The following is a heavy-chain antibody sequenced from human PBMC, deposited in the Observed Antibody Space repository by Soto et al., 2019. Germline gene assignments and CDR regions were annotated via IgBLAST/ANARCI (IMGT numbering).Heavy chain of an antibody. CDR2: IYYSGST. CDR3: ASSTIFGVVDNFDY. V-gene: IGHV4-39*01. D-gene: IGHD3-3*01. Sequence: QLQLQESGPGLVKPSETLSLTCTVSGGSISSSNYYWGWIRQPPGKGLEWIGSIYYSGSTYYNPSLKGRLIISVDTSRDQFSLKLSSVTAADTAVYYCASSTIFGVVDNFDYWGQGTLVTVSS. J-gene: IGHJ4*02. CDR1: GGSISSSNYY.